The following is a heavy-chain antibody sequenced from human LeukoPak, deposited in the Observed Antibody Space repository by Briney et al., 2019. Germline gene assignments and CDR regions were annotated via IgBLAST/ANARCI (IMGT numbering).Heavy chain of an antibody. Sequence: GGSLRLSCSVSGFTFSSYWMSWVRQAPGEGLEWVANIKQDRSEKYYVDSVKGRFTISRDNAKNSLYLQMNSLRAEDTAVYYCARGGYFTTDASDIWGQGTMVTVSS. CDR1: GFTFSSYW. V-gene: IGHV3-7*03. CDR2: IKQDRSEK. J-gene: IGHJ3*02. CDR3: ARGGYFTTDASDI. D-gene: IGHD6-25*01.